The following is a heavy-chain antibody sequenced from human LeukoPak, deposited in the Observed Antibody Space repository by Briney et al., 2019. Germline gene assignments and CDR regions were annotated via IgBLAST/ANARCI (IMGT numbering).Heavy chain of an antibody. V-gene: IGHV3-7*05. CDR1: GFSFSSYW. Sequence: GSLRLSCAASGFSFSSYWISCVRQVPGKGLEWVAHINEDGSVKNYADSVKGRFTISRDNSRNSLYLQMNSLRAEDTAVYFCARGLYGMDVWGQGTTVTVSS. CDR3: ARGLYGMDV. CDR2: INEDGSVK. J-gene: IGHJ6*02.